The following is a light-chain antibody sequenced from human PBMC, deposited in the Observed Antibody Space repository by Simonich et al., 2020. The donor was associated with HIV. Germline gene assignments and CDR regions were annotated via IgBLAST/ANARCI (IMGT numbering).Light chain of an antibody. J-gene: IGKJ4*01. V-gene: IGKV3-11*01. CDR2: DAS. Sequence: EIVWTQSPATLSLSPGERATLTCRASQSVSSYLARYQQKPGQAPRLLIYDASNRATGIPARFSGSGSGTEFTLTISSMQSEDFAVYYCQQYNNWPPLTFGGGTKVEIK. CDR3: QQYNNWPPLT. CDR1: QSVSSY.